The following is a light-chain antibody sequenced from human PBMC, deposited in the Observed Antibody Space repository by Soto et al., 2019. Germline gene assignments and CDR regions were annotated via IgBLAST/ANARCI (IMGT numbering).Light chain of an antibody. CDR3: ISYAGGIKWV. CDR1: SSDVGGYNF. Sequence: QSALTQPPSASGSPGQSVTISCTGTSSDVGGYNFVSWYQQHPGKAPKFMIYEVTKRPSGVPDRFSGSKSGNTASLTVSGLQAEDEADYYCISYAGGIKWVFGGGTKLTVL. J-gene: IGLJ3*02. V-gene: IGLV2-8*01. CDR2: EVT.